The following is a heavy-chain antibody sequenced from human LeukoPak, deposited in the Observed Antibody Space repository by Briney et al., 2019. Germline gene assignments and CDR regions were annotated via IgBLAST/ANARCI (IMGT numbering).Heavy chain of an antibody. Sequence: SVKVSCKASGGTFSSYAINWVRQAPGQGLEWMGRIIPIFGTANYAQKFQGRVTITTDESTSTAYMELSSLRSEDTAVYYCARGYYDFWSGYDPWGQGTLVTVSS. CDR1: GGTFSSYA. CDR2: IIPIFGTA. CDR3: ARGYYDFWSGYDP. J-gene: IGHJ5*02. D-gene: IGHD3-3*01. V-gene: IGHV1-69*05.